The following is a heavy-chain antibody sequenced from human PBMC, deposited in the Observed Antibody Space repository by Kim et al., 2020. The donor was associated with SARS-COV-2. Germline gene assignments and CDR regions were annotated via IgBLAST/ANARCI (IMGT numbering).Heavy chain of an antibody. V-gene: IGHV4-34*01. Sequence: SETLSLTCAVYGGSFSGYYWSWIRQPPGKGLEWIGEINHSRSTNYNPSLKSRVTISVDTSKNQFSLKLSSVTAADTAVYYCARGPIAAAGRGSYFDYWGQGTLVTVSS. J-gene: IGHJ4*02. CDR2: INHSRST. D-gene: IGHD6-13*01. CDR1: GGSFSGYY. CDR3: ARGPIAAAGRGSYFDY.